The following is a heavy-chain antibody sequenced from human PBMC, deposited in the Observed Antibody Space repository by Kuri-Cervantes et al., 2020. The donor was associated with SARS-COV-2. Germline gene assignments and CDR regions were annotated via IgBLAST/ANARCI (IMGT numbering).Heavy chain of an antibody. Sequence: LRLSCTVSGGSISSGSYYWSWIRQPAGKGLEWIGRIYTSGSTNYNPSLKSRVAISVDTSKNQFSLKLSSVTAADTAVYYCARGRSPGYWGQGTLVTVSS. V-gene: IGHV4-61*02. CDR3: ARGRSPGY. CDR1: GGSISSGSYY. J-gene: IGHJ4*02. CDR2: IYTSGST.